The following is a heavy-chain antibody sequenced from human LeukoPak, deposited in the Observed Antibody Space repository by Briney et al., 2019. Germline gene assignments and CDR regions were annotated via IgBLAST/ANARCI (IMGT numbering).Heavy chain of an antibody. D-gene: IGHD1-26*01. V-gene: IGHV1-18*01. CDR2: ISAYNGNT. CDR3: ARSGSGSYFRYYYMDV. J-gene: IGHJ6*03. CDR1: GYTFTSYG. Sequence: ASVKVSCKASGYTFTSYGISWVRQALGQGLEWMGWISAYNGNTNYAQKLQGRVTMTTDTSTSTAYMELRSLRSDDTAVYYCARSGSGSYFRYYYMDVWGKGTTVTVSS.